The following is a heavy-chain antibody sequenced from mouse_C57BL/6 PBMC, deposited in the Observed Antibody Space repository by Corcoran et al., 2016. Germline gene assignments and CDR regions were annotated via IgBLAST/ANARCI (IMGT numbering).Heavy chain of an antibody. CDR2: IDPANGNT. CDR3: GDYGHYYALDY. CDR1: GFNIKNTC. Sequence: VQLQQSVAELMRTGASVKLSCTSSGFNIKNTCMHWVKQRPEQGLEWIGRIDPANGNTKYAPKFQGKATITADTSSNTAYLQLSSLTSEDTAIYYCGDYGHYYALDYWGQGTSVTVSS. V-gene: IGHV14-3*01. D-gene: IGHD2-4*01. J-gene: IGHJ4*01.